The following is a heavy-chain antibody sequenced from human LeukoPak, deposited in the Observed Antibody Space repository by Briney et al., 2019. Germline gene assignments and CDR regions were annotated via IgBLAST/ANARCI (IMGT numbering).Heavy chain of an antibody. Sequence: SGPTLVNPTQTLTLTCTFSGFSLSTSGVGVGWIRQPPGKALEWLALIYWDDDKRYSPSLKSRLTITKDTSKNQVVLTMTNMDPVDTATYYCAHSVGNYYGSGSYYPYLFDYWGQGTLVTVSS. D-gene: IGHD3-10*01. V-gene: IGHV2-5*02. CDR3: AHSVGNYYGSGSYYPYLFDY. CDR2: IYWDDDK. J-gene: IGHJ4*02. CDR1: GFSLSTSGVG.